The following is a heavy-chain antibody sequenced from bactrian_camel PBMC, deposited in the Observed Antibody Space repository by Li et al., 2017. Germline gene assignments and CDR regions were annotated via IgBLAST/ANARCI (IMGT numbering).Heavy chain of an antibody. CDR1: EYTYDPYC. J-gene: IGHJ6*01. V-gene: IGHV3S1*01. D-gene: IGHD7*01. CDR2: MDTAGIIT. Sequence: HVQLVESGGGSVQAGGSLRLSCEASEYTYDPYCMAWFRGPPGPGRKGVASMDTAGIITYYADSVKGRFTVSRDDANNALYLQMSSLKPEDTAMYYCATDGGLVELVSCTSVDFEFGYWGQGTQVTVS. CDR3: ATDGGLVELVSCTSVDFEFGY.